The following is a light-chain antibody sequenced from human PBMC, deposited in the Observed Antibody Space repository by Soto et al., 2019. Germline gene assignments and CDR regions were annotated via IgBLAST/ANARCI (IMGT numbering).Light chain of an antibody. J-gene: IGLJ2*01. CDR1: SGHTTYI. Sequence: QSVLTQSSSASASLGSSVKLTCTLSSGHTTYIIAWHQQQPGKAPRYLMKIETSGSYNKGSGVPDRCSGSSSGADRYLTISNLKFEDEADYYCATWDINTHVVFGGGTKLTVL. CDR2: IETSGSY. V-gene: IGLV4-60*02. CDR3: ATWDINTHVV.